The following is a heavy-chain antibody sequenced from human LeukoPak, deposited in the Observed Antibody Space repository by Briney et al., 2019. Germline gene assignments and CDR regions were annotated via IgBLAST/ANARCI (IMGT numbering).Heavy chain of an antibody. Sequence: WASVKVSCKASGYTLTSYAMHWVRQAPGQRLEWMGWINAGNGNTKYSQKFQGRVTITRDTSASTAYMELSSLRSEDTAVYYCARYCSGGSCYSDAFDIWGQGTMVTVSS. CDR2: INAGNGNT. CDR1: GYTLTSYA. V-gene: IGHV1-3*01. D-gene: IGHD2-15*01. CDR3: ARYCSGGSCYSDAFDI. J-gene: IGHJ3*02.